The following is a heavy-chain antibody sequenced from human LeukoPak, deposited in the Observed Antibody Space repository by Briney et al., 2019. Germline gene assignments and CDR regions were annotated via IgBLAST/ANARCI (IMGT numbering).Heavy chain of an antibody. J-gene: IGHJ4*02. CDR3: ARATSKVVRGAFDY. CDR1: GYTFTSHG. Sequence: GASVKVSCKASGYTFTSHGISWVRQAPGQGLEWVGWISGHNGDTNYAQKVQGRVTMTTDTSTSTAYMEVRSLRSDDTAVYYCARATSKVVRGAFDYWGQGTLVTVSS. D-gene: IGHD3-10*01. CDR2: ISGHNGDT. V-gene: IGHV1-18*01.